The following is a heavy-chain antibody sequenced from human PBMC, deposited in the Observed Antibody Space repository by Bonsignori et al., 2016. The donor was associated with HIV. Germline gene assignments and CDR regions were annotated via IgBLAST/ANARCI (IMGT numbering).Heavy chain of an antibody. CDR3: ARGGMAAIWGPLDC. Sequence: WIRQPPGKGLEWVANIKKDGSEKYYVDSVKGRFTISRDNAINSLYLQMNSLRAEDTAVYYCARGGMAAIWGPLDCWGQGALVTVSS. V-gene: IGHV3-7*01. D-gene: IGHD5-24*01. J-gene: IGHJ4*02. CDR2: IKKDGSEK.